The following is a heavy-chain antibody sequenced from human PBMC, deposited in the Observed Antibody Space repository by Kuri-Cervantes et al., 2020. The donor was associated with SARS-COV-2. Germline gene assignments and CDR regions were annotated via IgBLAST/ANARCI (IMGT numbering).Heavy chain of an antibody. D-gene: IGHD4-23*01. CDR3: AKDVVMTTVEESY. CDR2: ISGSGGST. Sequence: GESLKISCAASGFTFSSYAMSWVRQAPGKGLEWVSAISGSGGSTYYADSVKGRFTISRDNSKNTLYLQMNSLRAEDTAVYYCAKDVVMTTVEESYWGQGTLVTVSS. J-gene: IGHJ4*02. CDR1: GFTFSSYA. V-gene: IGHV3-23*01.